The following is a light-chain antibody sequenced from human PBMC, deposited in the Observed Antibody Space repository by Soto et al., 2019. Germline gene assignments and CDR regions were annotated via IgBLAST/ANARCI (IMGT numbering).Light chain of an antibody. CDR2: GNS. V-gene: IGLV1-40*01. Sequence: QSVLRQPPSVSGAPGQRVTISCTGSSSNIGAGDDVYWYQQLPGTAPKLLIYGNSNRPSGVPDRFSGSKSGTSASLAITGLQAEDEADYYCQSYDSSLSGYVFGTGTKLTVL. CDR3: QSYDSSLSGYV. CDR1: SSNIGAGDD. J-gene: IGLJ1*01.